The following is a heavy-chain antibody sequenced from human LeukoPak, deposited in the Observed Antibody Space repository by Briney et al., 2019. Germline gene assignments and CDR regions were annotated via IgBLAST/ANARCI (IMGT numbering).Heavy chain of an antibody. CDR2: ISYDGSNK. CDR1: GFTFSSYG. J-gene: IGHJ6*02. D-gene: IGHD2-15*01. V-gene: IGHV3-30*18. Sequence: GGSLRLSCAASGFTFSSYGMHWVRQAPGKGLEWVAVISYDGSNKYYADSVKGRFTISRDNSKNTLYLQMNSLRAEDTAVYYCAKESGGGGTYYYYGMDVWGQGTTVTVSS. CDR3: AKESGGGGTYYYYGMDV.